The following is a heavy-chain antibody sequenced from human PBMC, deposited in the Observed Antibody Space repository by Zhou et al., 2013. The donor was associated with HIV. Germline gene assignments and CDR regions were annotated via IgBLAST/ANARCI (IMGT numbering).Heavy chain of an antibody. CDR3: ARGYGVHSSSWYVYYYYYMDV. V-gene: IGHV1-69*04. D-gene: IGHD6-13*01. J-gene: IGHJ6*03. CDR1: GGTFNNYG. Sequence: QVQLVQSGAEMKKPGSSVKVSCQISGGTFNNYGLSWVRQAPGQGLEWMGRIIPMLGRATYAHNLQGRVTITADRSTNTTHMDLRSLRYEDTAVYYCARGYGVHSSSWYVYYYYYMDVWGKGTTVTVSS. CDR2: IIPMLGRA.